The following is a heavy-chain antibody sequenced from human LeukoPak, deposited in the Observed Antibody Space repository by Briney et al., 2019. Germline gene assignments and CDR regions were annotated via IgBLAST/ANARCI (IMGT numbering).Heavy chain of an antibody. J-gene: IGHJ4*02. Sequence: GGSLRLSCAASGFTFSSYSMNCGPQAPGKGVEWGSYISSSSSNIYYADPVKGRFNISRDNAKNSLYLQMNSLRDEDTAVYYCAREGYGYSSSSKFDYWGQGTLVTVSS. CDR1: GFTFSSYS. CDR2: ISSSSSNI. CDR3: AREGYGYSSSSKFDY. V-gene: IGHV3-48*02. D-gene: IGHD6-6*01.